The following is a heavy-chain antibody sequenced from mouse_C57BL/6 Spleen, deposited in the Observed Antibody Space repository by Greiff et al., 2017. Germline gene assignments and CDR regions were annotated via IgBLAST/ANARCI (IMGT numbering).Heavy chain of an antibody. Sequence: EVMLVESGGDLVKPGGSLKLSCAASGFTFSSYGMSWVRQTPDKRLEWVATISSGGSYTYYPDSVKGRFTISRDNAKNTLYLQMSSLKSEDTAMYYCARHDGSFAYWGQGTLVTVSA. V-gene: IGHV5-6*01. J-gene: IGHJ3*01. D-gene: IGHD2-3*01. CDR3: ARHDGSFAY. CDR1: GFTFSSYG. CDR2: ISSGGSYT.